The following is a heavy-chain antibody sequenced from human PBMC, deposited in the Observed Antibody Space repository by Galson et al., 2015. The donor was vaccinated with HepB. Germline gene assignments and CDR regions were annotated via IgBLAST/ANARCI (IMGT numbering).Heavy chain of an antibody. J-gene: IGHJ4*02. V-gene: IGHV3-15*01. CDR3: TTDRGQGQLWLNLGY. CDR2: IKSKTDGGTT. CDR1: GFTFSNAW. D-gene: IGHD5-18*01. Sequence: SLRLSCAASGFTFSNAWMSWVRQAPGKGLEWVGRIKSKTDGGTTDYAAPVKGRFTISRDDSKNTLYLQMNSLKTEDTAVYYCTTDRGQGQLWLNLGYWGQGTLVTVSS.